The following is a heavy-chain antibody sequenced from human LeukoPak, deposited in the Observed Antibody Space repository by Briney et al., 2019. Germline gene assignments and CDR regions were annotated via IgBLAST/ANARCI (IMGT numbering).Heavy chain of an antibody. CDR2: INSDGSIT. Sequence: QPGGSLILSCAASGFAFSNYWMHWVRQAPGKGLMWVSRINSDGSITSYADSVKGRFTISSDNAKNTLYLQMNSLRAEDTGVYYCARAAAVSAIPSDWGQGTLVIISS. V-gene: IGHV3-74*01. CDR1: GFAFSNYW. CDR3: ARAAAVSAIPSD. J-gene: IGHJ4*02. D-gene: IGHD2-15*01.